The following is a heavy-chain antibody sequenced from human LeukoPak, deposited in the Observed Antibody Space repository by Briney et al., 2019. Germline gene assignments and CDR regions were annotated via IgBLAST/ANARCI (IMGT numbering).Heavy chain of an antibody. V-gene: IGHV1-2*02. CDR1: GYTFTGYY. Sequence: ASVKVSCKASGYTFTGYYMHWVRQAPGQGLEWMGWINPNSGGTNYAQKFQGRVTMTRDTSISTAHMELSRLRSDDTAVYYCARDQSPRELLADAFDIWGQGTMVTVSS. CDR2: INPNSGGT. D-gene: IGHD1-26*01. CDR3: ARDQSPRELLADAFDI. J-gene: IGHJ3*02.